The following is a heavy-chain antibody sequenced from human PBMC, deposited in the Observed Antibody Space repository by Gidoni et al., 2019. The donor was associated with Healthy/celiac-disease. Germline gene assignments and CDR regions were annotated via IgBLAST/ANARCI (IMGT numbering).Heavy chain of an antibody. CDR1: GFTFSSYG. CDR2: IWYDGSNK. Sequence: QVQLVESGGGVVQPGRSLRLSCAASGFTFSSYGMHWVRQAPGKGLEWVAVIWYDGSNKYYADSVKGRFTISRDNSKNTLYLQMNSLRAEDTAVYYCARVGGYSGYDSLRPSLELTSVSDVWGQGTTVTVSS. CDR3: ARVGGYSGYDSLRPSLELTSVSDV. V-gene: IGHV3-33*01. J-gene: IGHJ6*02. D-gene: IGHD5-12*01.